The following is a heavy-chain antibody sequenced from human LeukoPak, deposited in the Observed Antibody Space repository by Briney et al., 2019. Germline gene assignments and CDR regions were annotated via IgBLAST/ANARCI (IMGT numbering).Heavy chain of an antibody. CDR3: AREQQLVPLHY. D-gene: IGHD6-13*01. Sequence: GGSLRLSCAAPGFTFSSYAMSWVRQAPGKGLEWVSAISGSGGSTYYADSVKGRFTISRDNSKNTLYLQMNSLRAEDTAVYYCAREQQLVPLHYWGQGTLVTVSS. J-gene: IGHJ4*02. CDR1: GFTFSSYA. V-gene: IGHV3-23*01. CDR2: ISGSGGST.